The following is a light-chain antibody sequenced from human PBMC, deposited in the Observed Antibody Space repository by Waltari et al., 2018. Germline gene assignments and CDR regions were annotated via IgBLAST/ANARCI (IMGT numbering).Light chain of an antibody. CDR3: TSYTSSATLV. J-gene: IGLJ3*02. CDR1: SSAVGGYNP. CDR2: DVT. V-gene: IGLV2-14*01. Sequence: QSALTQPASVSGSPGQSIAISCTGTSSAVGGYNPSPWYRHHPGEAPKLMIYDVTNRPSGVSDRFSGSKSGNTASLTISGLQAEDEADYYCTSYTSSATLVFGGGTKLTVL.